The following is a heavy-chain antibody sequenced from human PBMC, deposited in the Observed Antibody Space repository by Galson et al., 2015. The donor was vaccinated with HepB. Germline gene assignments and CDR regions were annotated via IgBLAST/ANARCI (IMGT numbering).Heavy chain of an antibody. Sequence: SLRLSCAASGFTFSNYAMSWVRQAPGKGLEWVSVVSGTGGSTYYADSVKGRFTISRDNSRNTLYLQMNSLRADDTAIYYCAKDRERWLQFPFDNWGQGTLVTASS. D-gene: IGHD5-24*01. J-gene: IGHJ4*02. CDR3: AKDRERWLQFPFDN. CDR2: VSGTGGST. V-gene: IGHV3-23*01. CDR1: GFTFSNYA.